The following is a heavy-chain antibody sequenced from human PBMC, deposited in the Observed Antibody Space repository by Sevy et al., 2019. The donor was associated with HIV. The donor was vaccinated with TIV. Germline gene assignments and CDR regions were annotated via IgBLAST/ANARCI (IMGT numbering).Heavy chain of an antibody. J-gene: IGHJ6*02. CDR3: ARDRTTVGGYYYYGMDV. CDR1: GGSISSYY. V-gene: IGHV4-59*01. CDR2: IYYSGST. D-gene: IGHD3-10*01. Sequence: SETLYLTCTVSGGSISSYYWSWIRQPPGKGLEWIGYIYYSGSTNYNPSLKSRVTITVDTSKNQFSLKLSSVTAADTAVYYCARDRTTVGGYYYYGMDVWGQGTTVTVSS.